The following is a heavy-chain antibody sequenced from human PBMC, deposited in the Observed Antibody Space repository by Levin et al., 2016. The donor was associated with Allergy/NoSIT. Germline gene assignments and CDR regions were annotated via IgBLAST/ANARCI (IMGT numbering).Heavy chain of an antibody. CDR3: ARVRIRATATRYYYYGMDV. J-gene: IGHJ6*02. CDR1: GFTLSMYD. Sequence: GESLKISCAASGFTLSMYDMHWVRQTPGKGLEWVSSIGTTGHTYYPDSVKGRFSISREDAKNSLYLQMNSLGAGDTAVYYCARVRIRATATRYYYYGMDVWGQGTTVTVSS. D-gene: IGHD2-15*01. V-gene: IGHV3-13*01. CDR2: IGTTGHT.